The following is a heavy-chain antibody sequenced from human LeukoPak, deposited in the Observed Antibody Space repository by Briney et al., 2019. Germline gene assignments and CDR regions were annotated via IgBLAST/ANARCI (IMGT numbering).Heavy chain of an antibody. CDR1: GGTLISYA. J-gene: IGHJ6*02. V-gene: IGHV1-69*01. CDR2: IIPIFGTA. D-gene: IGHD1-7*01. Sequence: SVKVSCKASGGTLISYAISWVRQAPGQGLEWMGGIIPIFGTANYAQKFQGRVTITADESTSTAYMELSSLRSEDTAVYYCARARETGTFPVYYYYGMDVWGQGTTVTVSS. CDR3: ARARETGTFPVYYYYGMDV.